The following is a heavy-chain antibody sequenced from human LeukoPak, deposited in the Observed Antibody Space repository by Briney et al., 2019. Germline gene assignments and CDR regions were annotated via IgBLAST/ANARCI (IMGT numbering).Heavy chain of an antibody. V-gene: IGHV4-59*01. Sequence: SETLSLTCTVSGGSISSYYWSWIRQPPGKGLEWIGYIYYSGSTNYNPSLKSRVTISVDTSKNQFSLKLSSVTAADTAVYYCARGESAVAVDFDCWGQGTLVTVSS. CDR3: ARGESAVAVDFDC. CDR2: IYYSGST. D-gene: IGHD6-19*01. J-gene: IGHJ4*02. CDR1: GGSISSYY.